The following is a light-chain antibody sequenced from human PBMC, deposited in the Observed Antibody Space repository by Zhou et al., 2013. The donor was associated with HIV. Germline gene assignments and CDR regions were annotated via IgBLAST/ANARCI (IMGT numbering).Light chain of an antibody. V-gene: IGKV1-NL1*01. CDR2: AAS. CDR1: QGISNS. Sequence: IQLTQSPSSLSASVGDRVTITCRASQGISNSLAWYQQKPGKAPKLLLYAASRLESGVPSRFSGSGSGTDYTLTISSLQPEDFATYYCQQPGAFGGGTKVEIK. CDR3: QQPGA. J-gene: IGKJ4*01.